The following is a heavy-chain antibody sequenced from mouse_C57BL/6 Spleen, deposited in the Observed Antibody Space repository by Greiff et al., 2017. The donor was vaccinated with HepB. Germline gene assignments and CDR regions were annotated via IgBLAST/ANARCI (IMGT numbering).Heavy chain of an antibody. V-gene: IGHV1-82*01. CDR3: ARSGYYSNYGGAY. CDR2: IYPGDGDT. J-gene: IGHJ3*01. D-gene: IGHD2-5*01. Sequence: QVQLQQSGPELVKPGASVKISCKASGYAFSSSWMNWVKQRPGKGLEWIGRIYPGDGDTNYNGKFKGKATLTADKSSSTAYMQLSSLTSEDSAVYFCARSGYYSNYGGAYWGQGTLVTVSA. CDR1: GYAFSSSW.